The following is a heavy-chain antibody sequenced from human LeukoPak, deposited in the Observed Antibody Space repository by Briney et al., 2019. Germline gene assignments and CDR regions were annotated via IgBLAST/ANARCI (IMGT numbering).Heavy chain of an antibody. D-gene: IGHD2-2*01. CDR1: GGTFSSYA. Sequence: GASVKVSCKASGGTFSSYAISWVRQAPGQGLEWMGWINPNSGGTNYAQKFQGRVTMTRDTSISTAYMELSRLRSDDTAVYYCARDLHQLLTGAFDIWGQGTMVTVSS. CDR2: INPNSGGT. J-gene: IGHJ3*02. V-gene: IGHV1-2*02. CDR3: ARDLHQLLTGAFDI.